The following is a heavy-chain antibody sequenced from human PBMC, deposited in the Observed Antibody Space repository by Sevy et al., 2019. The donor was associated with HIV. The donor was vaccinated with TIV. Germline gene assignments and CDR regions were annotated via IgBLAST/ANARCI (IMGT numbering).Heavy chain of an antibody. CDR2: IYSGGST. V-gene: IGHV3-53*01. Sequence: GESLKISRAASGFTVSSNYMSWVRQAPGKGLEWVSVIYSGGSTYYADSVKGRFTISRDNSKNTLYLQMNSLRAEDTAVYYCARSHSGYDLTIFDYWGQGTLVTVSS. D-gene: IGHD5-12*01. CDR1: GFTVSSNY. CDR3: ARSHSGYDLTIFDY. J-gene: IGHJ4*02.